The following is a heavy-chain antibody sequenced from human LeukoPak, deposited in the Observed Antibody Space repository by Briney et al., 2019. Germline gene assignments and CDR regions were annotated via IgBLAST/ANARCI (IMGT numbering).Heavy chain of an antibody. CDR3: ARDHGDTAMAYFDY. Sequence: GASVKVSCKASGYHFISYAIHWVRQAPGQRLEWMGWINVGNGYTEYSQKFQGRVTITRDTSATATYMELSSLRSEDTAVYYCARDHGDTAMAYFDYWGQGTLVTVSS. J-gene: IGHJ4*02. CDR1: GYHFISYA. D-gene: IGHD5-18*01. CDR2: INVGNGYT. V-gene: IGHV1-3*01.